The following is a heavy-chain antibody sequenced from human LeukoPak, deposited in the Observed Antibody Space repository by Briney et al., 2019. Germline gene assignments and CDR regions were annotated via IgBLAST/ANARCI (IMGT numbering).Heavy chain of an antibody. CDR3: ARLGYCSGGSCDHY. CDR2: IYYSGST. Sequence: SQTLPLTCTVSGGSICSGGYYWRCIRQHPGEGLGCVGYIYYSGSTYYNPSLKSRVTISVDTSKNQFSLKLSSVTAADTAVYYCARLGYCSGGSCDHYWGQGTLVTVSS. J-gene: IGHJ4*02. CDR1: GGSICSGGYY. D-gene: IGHD2-15*01. V-gene: IGHV4-31*03.